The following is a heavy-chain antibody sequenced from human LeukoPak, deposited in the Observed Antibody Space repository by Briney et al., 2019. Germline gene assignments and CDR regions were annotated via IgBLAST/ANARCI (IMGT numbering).Heavy chain of an antibody. J-gene: IGHJ5*02. V-gene: IGHV4-38-2*02. CDR2: IYHSGST. Sequence: SETLSLTCTVSGYSISSGYYWGWIRQPPGKGLEWIGSIYHSGSTYYNPSLKSRVTISVDTSKNQFSLKLSSVTAADTAVYYCASTSYYDSSTFDPWGQGTLVTVSS. CDR3: ASTSYYDSSTFDP. D-gene: IGHD3-22*01. CDR1: GYSISSGYY.